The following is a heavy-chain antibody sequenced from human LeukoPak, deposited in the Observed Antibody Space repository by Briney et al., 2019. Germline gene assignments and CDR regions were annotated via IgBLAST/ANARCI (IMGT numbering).Heavy chain of an antibody. CDR1: GFTLSSYW. J-gene: IGHJ4*02. CDR3: ARDGIAVAVPFDY. V-gene: IGHV3-7*01. CDR2: IKQDGSEK. D-gene: IGHD6-19*01. Sequence: PGGALRLSCAASGFTLSSYWMSAVRQAPGKGLEWVANIKQDGSEKYYVDSVKGRFTISRDNAKKSLDLQMNSLRAEDTAVYYGARDGIAVAVPFDYWGQGTLVTVSS.